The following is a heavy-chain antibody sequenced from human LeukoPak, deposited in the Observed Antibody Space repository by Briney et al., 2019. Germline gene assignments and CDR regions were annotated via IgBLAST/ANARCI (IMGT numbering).Heavy chain of an antibody. V-gene: IGHV4-34*01. CDR3: ARDEHNETFGELFLRLGG. CDR1: GGSFSDYY. CDR2: INHSGST. D-gene: IGHD3-10*01. Sequence: SETLSLTCAVYGGSFSDYYWSWIRQPPGKGLEWIGEINHSGSTNYSPSLKCRVTISVDTSKNQFSLKLSSVTAADTAVYYCARDEHNETFGELFLRLGGWGQGTLVTVSS. J-gene: IGHJ4*02.